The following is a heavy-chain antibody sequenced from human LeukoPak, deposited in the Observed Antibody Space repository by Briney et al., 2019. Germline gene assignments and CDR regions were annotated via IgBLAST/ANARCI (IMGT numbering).Heavy chain of an antibody. Sequence: SETLSLTCTVSSGSISSSSYYWGWIRQPPGKGLECIGSIYYSGSTYYNPSLKSRVTISVDTSKNQFSLKLSSVTTADTAVYYCARVGLRDSSGYFDYWGQGTLVTVSS. D-gene: IGHD3-22*01. CDR3: ARVGLRDSSGYFDY. J-gene: IGHJ4*02. CDR1: SGSISSSSYY. CDR2: IYYSGST. V-gene: IGHV4-39*07.